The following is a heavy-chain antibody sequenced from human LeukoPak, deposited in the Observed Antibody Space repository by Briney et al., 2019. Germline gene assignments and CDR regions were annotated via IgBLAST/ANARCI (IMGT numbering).Heavy chain of an antibody. CDR2: LNPNSGDT. J-gene: IGHJ2*01. CDR3: AREGSGYYDILTGYYNHWYFDL. V-gene: IGHV1-8*01. Sequence: ASVKVSCKASGYTFTGHDINWVRQATGQGLEWMGWLNPNSGDTGYAQKFQGRVTMTRNTSISTAYMELSSLRSEDTAVYYCAREGSGYYDILTGYYNHWYFDLWGRGTLVTVSS. D-gene: IGHD3-9*01. CDR1: GYTFTGHD.